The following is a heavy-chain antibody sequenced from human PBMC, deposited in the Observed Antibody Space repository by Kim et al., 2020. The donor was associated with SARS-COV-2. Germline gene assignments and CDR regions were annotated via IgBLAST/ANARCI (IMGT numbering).Heavy chain of an antibody. CDR1: GYTLTELS. CDR2: FDPEDGET. V-gene: IGHV1-24*01. D-gene: IGHD3-22*01. CDR3: ATGGVQGGYHDY. Sequence: ASVKVSCKVSGYTLTELSMHWVRQAPGKGLEWMGGFDPEDGETIYAQKFQGRVTMTEDTSTDTAYMELSSLRSEDTAVYYCATGGVQGGYHDYWGQGTLVTVSS. J-gene: IGHJ4*02.